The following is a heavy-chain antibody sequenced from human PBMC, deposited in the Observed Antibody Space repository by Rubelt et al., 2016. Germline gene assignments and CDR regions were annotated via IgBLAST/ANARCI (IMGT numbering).Heavy chain of an antibody. CDR3: TREDPGYSSSYYYYGMDV. J-gene: IGHJ6*02. Sequence: RGEWVGFIRSKAYGGTTEYAASVKGRFAISRDDSKSIAYLQMNSLKTEDTAVYYCTREDPGYSSSYYYYGMDVWGRGTTVTVSS. CDR2: IRSKAYGGTT. V-gene: IGHV3-49*02. D-gene: IGHD6-13*01.